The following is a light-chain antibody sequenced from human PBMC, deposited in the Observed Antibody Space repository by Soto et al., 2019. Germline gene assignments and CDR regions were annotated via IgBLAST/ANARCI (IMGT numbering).Light chain of an antibody. J-gene: IGLJ1*01. V-gene: IGLV2-8*01. Sequence: QSALTQPPSASGSPGQSVTISCTGTSIDVGGYNYVSWYQQHPGKVPKLIIFEVSQRPSGVPDRYSGSKSGNTASLTVSGLQAEDEADYYCSSYAGSVYVFGPGTKVSVL. CDR2: EVS. CDR3: SSYAGSVYV. CDR1: SIDVGGYNY.